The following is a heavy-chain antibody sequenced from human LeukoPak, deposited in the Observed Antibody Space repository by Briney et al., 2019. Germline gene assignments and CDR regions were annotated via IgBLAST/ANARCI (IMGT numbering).Heavy chain of an antibody. CDR3: ARVYCSSTSCYTYGGGYNWFDP. CDR2: IYYSGST. J-gene: IGHJ5*02. D-gene: IGHD2-2*02. V-gene: IGHV4-30-4*08. CDR1: GASISSSSYY. Sequence: SETLSLTCTVSGASISSSSYYWSWIRQPPGKGLEWIGYIYYSGSTYYNPSLKSRVTISVDTSKNQFSLKLSSVTAADTAVYYCARVYCSSTSCYTYGGGYNWFDPWGQGTLVTVSS.